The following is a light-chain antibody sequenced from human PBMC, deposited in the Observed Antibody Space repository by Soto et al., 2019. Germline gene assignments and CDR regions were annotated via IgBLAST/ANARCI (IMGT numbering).Light chain of an antibody. CDR3: QSYDSSLSGVV. J-gene: IGLJ2*01. Sequence: QPVLTQPPSVSGAPGQRVTISCTGSSSNIGAGYDVHWYQQLPGTAPKLLIYGNSNRPSGVPDRFSGSKSGTSASLAITGLQAEDEADHYCQSYDSSLSGVVFGGGTKLTVL. V-gene: IGLV1-40*01. CDR1: SSNIGAGYD. CDR2: GNS.